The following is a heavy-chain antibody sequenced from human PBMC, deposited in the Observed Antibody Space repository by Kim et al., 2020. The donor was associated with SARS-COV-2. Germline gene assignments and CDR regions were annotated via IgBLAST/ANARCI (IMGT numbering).Heavy chain of an antibody. Sequence: GGSLRLSCAASGFTFSSYGMHWVRQAPGKGLEWVAVISYDGSNKYYADSVKGRFTISRDNSKNTLYLQMNSLRAEDTAVYYCAKFGGGYYFDYWGQGTL. V-gene: IGHV3-30*18. CDR2: ISYDGSNK. CDR3: AKFGGGYYFDY. CDR1: GFTFSSYG. D-gene: IGHD3-16*01. J-gene: IGHJ4*02.